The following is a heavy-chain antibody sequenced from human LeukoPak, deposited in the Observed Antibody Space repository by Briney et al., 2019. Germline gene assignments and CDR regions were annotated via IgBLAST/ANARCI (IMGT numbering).Heavy chain of an antibody. J-gene: IGHJ4*02. CDR2: IKLDGSEK. Sequence: GGSLRLSCVASGFTFGKYWMSWVRQAPGKGLEWVANIKLDGSEKNYVDSVKGRFTISRDNTKNSLYLQMNSLRVEDTAVFYCARDQYDTWSRRGNFDSWGRGTLVIVSS. V-gene: IGHV3-7*03. CDR1: GFTFGKYW. CDR3: ARDQYDTWSRRGNFDS. D-gene: IGHD3-3*01.